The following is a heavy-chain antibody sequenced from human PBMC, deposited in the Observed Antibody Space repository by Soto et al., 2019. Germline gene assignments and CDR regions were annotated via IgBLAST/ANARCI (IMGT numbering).Heavy chain of an antibody. V-gene: IGHV3-30*18. CDR2: ISYDGSNK. CDR1: GFTFSSYG. CDR3: AKAVGATGLDY. D-gene: IGHD1-26*01. Sequence: GGSLRLSCAASGFTFSSYGMHWVRQAPGKGLEWVAVISYDGSNKYYADSVKGRFTIPRDNSKNTLYLQMNSLRAEDTAVYYCAKAVGATGLDYWGQGTLVTVSS. J-gene: IGHJ4*02.